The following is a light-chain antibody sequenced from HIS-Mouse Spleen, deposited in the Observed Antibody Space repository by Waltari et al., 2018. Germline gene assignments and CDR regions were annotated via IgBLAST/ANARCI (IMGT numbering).Light chain of an antibody. CDR3: YSTDSSGNHRV. CDR1: ALLKKY. Sequence: SYELTQPPSVSVSPGQTARITCSGDALLKKYAYWYQQMSGQAPVLAIYGDSKRPSGIPGRLSSSSSGTRATLTSSGAQVEDEADYYCYSTDSSGNHRVFGGGTKLTVL. CDR2: GDS. V-gene: IGLV3-10*01. J-gene: IGLJ2*01.